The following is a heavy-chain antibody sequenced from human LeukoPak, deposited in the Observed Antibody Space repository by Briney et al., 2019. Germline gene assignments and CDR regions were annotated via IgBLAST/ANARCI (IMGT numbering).Heavy chain of an antibody. CDR1: GFTFSSYA. J-gene: IGHJ4*02. CDR3: VRDWAPASMQAAPFDC. Sequence: TGGSLRLSCAASGFTFSSYAMSWVRQAPGKGPEWVANIKEDGSLKNYVDSAEGRLTVSRDNAKNTLYLQMNSLRLEDTAVYYCVRDWAPASMQAAPFDCWGQGTLVTVSS. CDR2: IKEDGSLK. V-gene: IGHV3-7*01. D-gene: IGHD2/OR15-2a*01.